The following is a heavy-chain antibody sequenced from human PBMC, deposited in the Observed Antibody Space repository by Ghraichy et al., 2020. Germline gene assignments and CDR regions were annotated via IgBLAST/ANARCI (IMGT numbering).Heavy chain of an antibody. Sequence: SETLSLTCTVSNDSISNSNYYWGWIRQPPGKGLEWIGSIYESGKTNYSPSLKSRVTMSAGTPKNQFSLRLSSVTAADTALYYCARSNNGYRLNCFDSWGQGILVTVSA. V-gene: IGHV4-39*01. CDR3: ARSNNGYRLNCFDS. J-gene: IGHJ4*02. D-gene: IGHD5-24*01. CDR1: NDSISNSNYY. CDR2: IYESGKT.